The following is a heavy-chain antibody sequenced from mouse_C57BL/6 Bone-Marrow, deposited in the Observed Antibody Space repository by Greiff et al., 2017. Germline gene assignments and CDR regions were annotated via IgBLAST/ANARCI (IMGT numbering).Heavy chain of an antibody. D-gene: IGHD1-1*01. V-gene: IGHV7-1*01. CDR2: SRNKANDYTT. CDR3: ARRCYYYGSSYGDFDV. J-gene: IGHJ1*03. Sequence: EVQLVESGGGLVQSGRSLRLSCATSGFTFSDFYMEWVRQAPGKGLEWIAASRNKANDYTTEYSASVKGRFIVSRDTSQSILYLQMNALRAEDTAIYYCARRCYYYGSSYGDFDVWGTGTTVTVSS. CDR1: GFTFSDFY.